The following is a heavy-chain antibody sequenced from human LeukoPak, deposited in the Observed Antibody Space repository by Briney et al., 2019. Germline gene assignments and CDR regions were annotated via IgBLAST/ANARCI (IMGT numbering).Heavy chain of an antibody. CDR2: IKSKTDGGTT. Sequence: GSLRLSCAASGFTFSNAWMSWVRQAPGKGLEWVGRIKSKTDGGTTDYAAPVKGRFTISRDDSKNTLYLQMNSVKTEDTAVYYCTTHYYDSSGYGRFFDHWGQGTLVTVSS. D-gene: IGHD3-22*01. CDR1: GFTFSNAW. V-gene: IGHV3-15*05. J-gene: IGHJ4*02. CDR3: TTHYYDSSGYGRFFDH.